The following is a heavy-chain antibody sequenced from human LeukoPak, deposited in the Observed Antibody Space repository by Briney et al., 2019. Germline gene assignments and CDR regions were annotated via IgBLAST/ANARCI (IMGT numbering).Heavy chain of an antibody. V-gene: IGHV3-53*04. D-gene: IGHD1-26*01. CDR2: IYSSGST. CDR1: GFTFSSNY. Sequence: GGSLRLSCAASGFTFSSNYMSWVRQAPGKGLEWVSVIYSSGSTYYADSVKGRFTISRHNSKNTLYLQMNSLRAEATAVYYCARARLVGATTEYFDYWGQGTLVTVSS. CDR3: ARARLVGATTEYFDY. J-gene: IGHJ4*02.